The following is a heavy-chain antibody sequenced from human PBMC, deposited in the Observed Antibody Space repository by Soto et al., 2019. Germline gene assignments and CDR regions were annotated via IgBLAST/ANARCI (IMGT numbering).Heavy chain of an antibody. CDR1: GYTFTSYG. CDR3: ARDYYGSGSYFDY. CDR2: ISAYNGNT. J-gene: IGHJ4*02. Sequence: ASVKVSCKASGYTFTSYGISWVRQAPGQGLEGMGWISAYNGNTNYAQKLQGRVTMTTDTSTSTGYMELRSLRPDDTAVYYCARDYYGSGSYFDYWGQGTLVTLSS. V-gene: IGHV1-18*01. D-gene: IGHD3-10*01.